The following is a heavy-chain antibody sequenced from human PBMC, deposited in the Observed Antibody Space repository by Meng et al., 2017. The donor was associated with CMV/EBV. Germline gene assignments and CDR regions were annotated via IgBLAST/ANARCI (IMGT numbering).Heavy chain of an antibody. CDR1: VVSISRTVHY. D-gene: IGHD1-26*01. V-gene: IGHV4-31*03. J-gene: IGHJ4*02. CDR3: GRLMGATTADF. Sequence: CSFSVVSISRTVHYWSWFRQHPGKGLEWIGYIYYSGTTYYSPSLKSRVTISIDTSKNQFSLKLSSVTAADTAVYYCGRLMGATTADFWGQGTLVTVSS. CDR2: IYYSGTT.